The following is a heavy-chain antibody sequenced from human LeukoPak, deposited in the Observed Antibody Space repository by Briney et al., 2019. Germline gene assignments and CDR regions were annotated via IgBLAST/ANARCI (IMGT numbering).Heavy chain of an antibody. CDR2: IYHSGST. D-gene: IGHD3-22*01. Sequence: RTSETLSLTCTVSGYSISSGYYWGWIRQPPGKGLEWIGSIYHSGSTYYNPSLKSRVTISVDTSKNQFSLKLSSVTAADTAVYYCARGYYDSSGYYHGEGTDFDNWGQGTLVTVSS. CDR1: GYSISSGYY. CDR3: ARGYYDSSGYYHGEGTDFDN. V-gene: IGHV4-38-2*02. J-gene: IGHJ4*02.